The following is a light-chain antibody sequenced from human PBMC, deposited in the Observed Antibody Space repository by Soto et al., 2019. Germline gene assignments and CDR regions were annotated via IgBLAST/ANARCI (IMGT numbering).Light chain of an antibody. CDR3: SSYAGSNNFEV. CDR2: EVN. CDR1: SSDVGDYNY. J-gene: IGLJ2*01. V-gene: IGLV2-8*01. Sequence: QSVLTQPPSASGSPGQSVTISCTGTSSDVGDYNYVSWFQQHPGKAPKLMIYEVNKRPSGVPDRFSGSKSGNTASLTVSGLQAEDEADYYCSSYAGSNNFEVFGGGTKVTVL.